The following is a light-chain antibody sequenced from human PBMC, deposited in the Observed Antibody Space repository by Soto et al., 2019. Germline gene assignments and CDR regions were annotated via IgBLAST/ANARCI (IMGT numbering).Light chain of an antibody. Sequence: SVLTQPPSVSGAPGQRVTISCTGSSSNIGAGYDVHWYQQLPGTVPKLLIYGSSNRPSGVPDRFSGSKSGTSASLAITGLQAEDEADYYCQSYDTSLSGAVFGGGTKLTVL. CDR1: SSNIGAGYD. CDR2: GSS. V-gene: IGLV1-40*01. CDR3: QSYDTSLSGAV. J-gene: IGLJ2*01.